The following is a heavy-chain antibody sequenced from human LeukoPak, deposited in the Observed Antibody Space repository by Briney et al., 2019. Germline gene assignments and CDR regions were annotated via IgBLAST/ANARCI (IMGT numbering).Heavy chain of an antibody. D-gene: IGHD1-26*01. CDR2: FDPEDGET. CDR3: ATPAALIEVGATRNDAFDI. CDR1: GYTLTELS. Sequence: ASVKVSCKVSGYTLTELSMHWVRQAPGKGLEWMGGFDPEDGETIYAQKSQGRVTMTEDTSTDTAYMELSSLRSEDTAVYYCATPAALIEVGATRNDAFDIWGQGTMVTVSS. J-gene: IGHJ3*02. V-gene: IGHV1-24*01.